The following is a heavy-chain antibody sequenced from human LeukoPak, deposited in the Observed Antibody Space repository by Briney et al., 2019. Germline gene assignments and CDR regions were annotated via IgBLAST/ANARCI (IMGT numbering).Heavy chain of an antibody. CDR3: ARVGYYDSRGYGGAFDI. D-gene: IGHD3-22*01. Sequence: GGSLRLSCAASGFTFSSYAMHWVRQAPGKGLEWVAVISYDGSNKYYADSVKGRFTISRDNSKNTLYLQMNSLRAEDTAVYYCARVGYYDSRGYGGAFDIWGQGTMVTVSS. CDR2: ISYDGSNK. V-gene: IGHV3-30-3*01. J-gene: IGHJ3*02. CDR1: GFTFSSYA.